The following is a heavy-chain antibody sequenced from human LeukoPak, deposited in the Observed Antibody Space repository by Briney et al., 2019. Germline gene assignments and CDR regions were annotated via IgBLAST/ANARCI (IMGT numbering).Heavy chain of an antibody. Sequence: SETLSLTCSVSGGSISSYYWSWLRQPPGKGLEWIGYIYDSGSTSYNPSLQSRVTISIDTSKNQFSLRLTSVTAADTAVYYCARGGSYYDFWSGYYDYYYYMDVWGKGTTVTVSS. CDR1: GGSISSYY. CDR2: IYDSGST. J-gene: IGHJ6*03. V-gene: IGHV4-59*01. CDR3: ARGGSYYDFWSGYYDYYYYMDV. D-gene: IGHD3-3*01.